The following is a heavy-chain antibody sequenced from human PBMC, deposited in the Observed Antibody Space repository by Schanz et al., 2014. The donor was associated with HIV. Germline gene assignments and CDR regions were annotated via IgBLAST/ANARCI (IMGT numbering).Heavy chain of an antibody. CDR3: AKPEYDSRGSSQSHFDY. J-gene: IGHJ4*02. CDR1: GFTFNNYA. D-gene: IGHD3-22*01. Sequence: EVLLVESGGGFVQPGGSLRLSCVASGFTFNNYAMTWVRQAPGKGLEWVSSISESGGRSYYADSVNGRFTISRDNSKNTLYLQMTTLRIDDTAVYYCAKPEYDSRGSSQSHFDYWGQGTLVTVSS. CDR2: ISESGGRS. V-gene: IGHV3-23*04.